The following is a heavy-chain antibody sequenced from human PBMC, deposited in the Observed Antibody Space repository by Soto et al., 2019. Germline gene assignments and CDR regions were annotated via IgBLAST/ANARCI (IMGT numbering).Heavy chain of an antibody. V-gene: IGHV4-39*01. CDR2: VYYSGST. D-gene: IGHD6-6*01. J-gene: IGHJ4*02. CDR3: ARHRTSSRRHFDY. CDR1: GASIITISHY. Sequence: TSETLSLTCTVSGASIITISHYWGWIRQPPGKGLEWIGTVYYSGSTYYNPSLQSRVAISVDTSKNQFSLKLSSVTAADTAVYHCARHRTSSRRHFDYWGQGTQVTVSS.